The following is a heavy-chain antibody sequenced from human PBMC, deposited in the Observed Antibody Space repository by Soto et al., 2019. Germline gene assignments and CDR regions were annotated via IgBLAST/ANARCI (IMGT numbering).Heavy chain of an antibody. D-gene: IGHD2-15*01. CDR1: GGSISSGGYS. CDR3: ARADSGVVAATYFDY. Sequence: SETLSLTCAVSGGSISSGGYSWSWIRQPPGKGLEWIGYIYHSGSTYYNPSLKSRVNISVDRSKNKIYLKLRSVTAADTAVYYCARADSGVVAATYFDYWGQGTLVTVSS. J-gene: IGHJ4*02. CDR2: IYHSGST. V-gene: IGHV4-30-2*01.